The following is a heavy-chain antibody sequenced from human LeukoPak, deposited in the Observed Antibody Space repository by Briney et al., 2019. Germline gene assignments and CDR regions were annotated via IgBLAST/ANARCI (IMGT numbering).Heavy chain of an antibody. Sequence: SSETLSLTCAVYGGSFSDDSWTWIRQPPGKGLEWIGETNHSGSTSYNPSLKSRVTISVDTSKNQFSLNLSSVTAADTAVYYCARWTTCGGDCHILDYWGQGILVTVSS. D-gene: IGHD2-21*02. CDR3: ARWTTCGGDCHILDY. V-gene: IGHV4-34*01. CDR1: GGSFSDDS. J-gene: IGHJ4*02. CDR2: TNHSGST.